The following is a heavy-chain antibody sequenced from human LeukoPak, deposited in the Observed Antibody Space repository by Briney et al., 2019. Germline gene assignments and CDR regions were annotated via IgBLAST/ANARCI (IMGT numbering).Heavy chain of an antibody. J-gene: IGHJ5*02. CDR2: ISSSSSYI. Sequence: GGSLRLSCAASGFTFSSYSMNWVRQAPGKGLEWVSSISSSSSYIYYADSVKGRFTISRDNAMNSLYLQMNSLRAEDTAVYYCARDKGTYWFDPWGQGTLVTVSS. V-gene: IGHV3-21*01. CDR1: GFTFSSYS. D-gene: IGHD3-10*01. CDR3: ARDKGTYWFDP.